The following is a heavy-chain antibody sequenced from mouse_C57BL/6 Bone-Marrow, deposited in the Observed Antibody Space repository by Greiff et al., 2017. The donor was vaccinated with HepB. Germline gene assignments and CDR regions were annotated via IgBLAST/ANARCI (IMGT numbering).Heavy chain of an antibody. CDR2: IRNKANGYTT. CDR1: GFTFTAYY. CDR3: ARDSSYGAWFAY. V-gene: IGHV7-3*01. Sequence: EVQLVESGGGLVQPGGSLSLSCAASGFTFTAYYMSWVRQPPGKALEWLGFIRNKANGYTTEYSASVKGRFTISRDNSQSILYLQMNALRAEDSATYYCARDSSYGAWFAYWGQGTLVTVSA. J-gene: IGHJ3*01. D-gene: IGHD1-1*01.